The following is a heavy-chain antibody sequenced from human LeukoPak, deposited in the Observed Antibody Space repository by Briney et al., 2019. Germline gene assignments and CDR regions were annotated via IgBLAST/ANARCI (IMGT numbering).Heavy chain of an antibody. CDR2: ISPFNGYT. J-gene: IGHJ4*02. CDR3: ARGTPNYYDSSGYYYAIDY. Sequence: ASVKVSCKASGYTFSQYGISWVRQAPGQGLEWMGWISPFNGYTNYLQKIEGRVTLTTDTFTSTVYMEMRSLRSEDTAVYYCARGTPNYYDSSGYYYAIDYWGQGTLVTVSS. CDR1: GYTFSQYG. V-gene: IGHV1-18*04. D-gene: IGHD3-22*01.